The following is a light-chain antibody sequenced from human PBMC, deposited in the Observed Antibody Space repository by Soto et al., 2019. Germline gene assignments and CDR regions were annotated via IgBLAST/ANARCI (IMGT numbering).Light chain of an antibody. CDR1: SSDVGRYNY. CDR2: DVS. Sequence: QSALTQPPSASGSPGQSVTISCTGTSSDVGRYNYVSWYQQHPGKAPKVMIYDVSKRPSGVPDRFSGSKSGNTASLTVSGLQAEDEADYYCSSFTGSNNIYVFGPGTKLTVL. V-gene: IGLV2-8*01. CDR3: SSFTGSNNIYV. J-gene: IGLJ1*01.